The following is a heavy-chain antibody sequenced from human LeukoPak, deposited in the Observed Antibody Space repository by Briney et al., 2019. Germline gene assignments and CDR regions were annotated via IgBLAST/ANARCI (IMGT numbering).Heavy chain of an antibody. CDR3: AKVGAARSHDY. V-gene: IGHV3-23*01. CDR2: ISGSGGST. CDR1: GFTLSSYA. D-gene: IGHD6-6*01. Sequence: GGSLRLSCAASGFTLSSYAMSWVRQAPGRGLEWVSAISGSGGSTYYADSVKGRFTISRDNSKNTLYLQMNSLRAEDTAVYYCAKVGAARSHDYWGQGTLVTVSS. J-gene: IGHJ4*02.